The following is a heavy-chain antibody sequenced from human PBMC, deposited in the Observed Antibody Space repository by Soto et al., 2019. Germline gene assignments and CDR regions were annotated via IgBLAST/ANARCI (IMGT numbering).Heavy chain of an antibody. V-gene: IGHV4-31*03. Sequence: QVQLQESGPGLVKPSQTLSLSCTVSGGSISSGGYTWSWIRQHPGKGLEWIGNIYYSGSTYHNPSRKSRVTISVDTTKNQFSLNVYSVTAADTAVYYCARDTGADTGLDYWGQGTLVTVSS. CDR2: IYYSGST. J-gene: IGHJ4*02. CDR3: ARDTGADTGLDY. CDR1: GGSISSGGYT. D-gene: IGHD1-26*01.